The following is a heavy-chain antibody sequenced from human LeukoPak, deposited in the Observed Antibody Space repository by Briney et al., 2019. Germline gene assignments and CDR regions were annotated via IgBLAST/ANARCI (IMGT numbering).Heavy chain of an antibody. CDR3: ARGGPLLGELSLDY. D-gene: IGHD3-16*02. J-gene: IGHJ4*02. Sequence: SGGSLRLSCAASGFTFSSYAMHWVRQAPGKGLEWVAVISYDGSNKYYADSVKGRFTISRDNSKNTLYLQMNSLRAEDTAVYYCARGGPLLGELSLDYWGQGTLVTVSS. V-gene: IGHV3-30-3*01. CDR2: ISYDGSNK. CDR1: GFTFSSYA.